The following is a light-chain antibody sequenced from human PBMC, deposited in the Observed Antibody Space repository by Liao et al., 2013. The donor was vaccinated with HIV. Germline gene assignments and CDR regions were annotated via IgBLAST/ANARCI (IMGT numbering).Light chain of an antibody. CDR2: QDS. CDR1: KLGDKY. Sequence: SYELTQPPSVSASPGQTASITCSGDKLGDKYACWYQQKPGQSPVLVIYQDSKRPSGIPERFSASKSGNTASLTISGAQAMDEADYYCQAWDSSTWVLGGGTKLTVL. V-gene: IGLV3-1*01. CDR3: QAWDSSTWV. J-gene: IGLJ3*02.